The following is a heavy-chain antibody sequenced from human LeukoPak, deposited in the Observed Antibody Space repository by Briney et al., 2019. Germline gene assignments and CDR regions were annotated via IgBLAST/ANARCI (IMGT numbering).Heavy chain of an antibody. J-gene: IGHJ6*03. CDR1: GGSISSYY. CDR2: IYYSGST. CDR3: ARGYGDYYYYYMDV. Sequence: SETLSLTCTVSGGSISSYYWSWIRQPPGKGLEWIGYIYYSGSTNYNPSLKSRVTISVDTSKNQFSLKLSSVTAADAAVYYCARGYGDYYYYYMDVWGKGTTVTVSS. V-gene: IGHV4-59*01. D-gene: IGHD4-17*01.